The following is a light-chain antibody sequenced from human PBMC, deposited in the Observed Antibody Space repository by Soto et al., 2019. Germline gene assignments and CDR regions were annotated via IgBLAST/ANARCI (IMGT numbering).Light chain of an antibody. CDR2: GAS. Sequence: EILMTQSPATLSVSPGERATLPCRASQSVSSNLAWYQQKPGQAPRLLIYGASTRATGIPARFSGSGSGTEFTLTISSLQSEDFAVYYCQQYNNWPHTFGQGTKLEIK. CDR1: QSVSSN. V-gene: IGKV3-15*01. J-gene: IGKJ2*01. CDR3: QQYNNWPHT.